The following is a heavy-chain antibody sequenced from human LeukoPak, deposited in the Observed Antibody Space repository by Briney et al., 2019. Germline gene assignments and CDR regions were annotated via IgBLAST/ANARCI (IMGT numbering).Heavy chain of an antibody. CDR3: ARAFPSGGGSSVDI. V-gene: IGHV4-61*02. CDR1: GGSISSGSYY. D-gene: IGHD2-15*01. CDR2: IYTSGST. J-gene: IGHJ3*02. Sequence: SQTLSLTCTVSGGSISSGSYYWRWIRQPAGKGLEWIGRIYTSGSTNYNPSLKSRVTISVDTSKNQFSLKLSSVTAADTAVYYCARAFPSGGGSSVDIWDQGTMVTVSS.